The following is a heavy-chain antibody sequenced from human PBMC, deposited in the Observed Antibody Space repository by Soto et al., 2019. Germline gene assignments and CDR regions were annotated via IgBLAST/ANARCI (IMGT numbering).Heavy chain of an antibody. V-gene: IGHV1-8*01. CDR2: LNPNTGNS. J-gene: IGHJ4*02. D-gene: IGHD1-1*01. CDR3: ARRAETNGWNGFGADKYYFDF. CDR1: GYTFTSYD. Sequence: QVQLVQSGAEVRKPGASVKVSCEASGYTFTSYDIYWVRQATGQGLEWMGWLNPNTGNSGYAQKFQGRITVTSDTSINTVHMELSSLRSEDTAVYYCARRAETNGWNGFGADKYYFDFWGQGTLVTVCS.